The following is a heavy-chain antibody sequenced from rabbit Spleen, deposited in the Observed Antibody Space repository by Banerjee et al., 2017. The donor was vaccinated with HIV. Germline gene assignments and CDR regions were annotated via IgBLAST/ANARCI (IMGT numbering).Heavy chain of an antibody. V-gene: IGHV1S40*01. CDR2: INVYTGKP. J-gene: IGHJ4*01. Sequence: QSLEESGGDLVQPEGSLTLTCTASGFSFSSNGYMCWVRQAPGKGLQWIACINVYTGKPVYATWAKGRFTISRTSSTTVTLQMTSLTAADTATYFCARDLTSVVGWNFNLWGPGTLVTVS. D-gene: IGHD1-1*01. CDR3: ARDLTSVVGWNFNL. CDR1: GFSFSSNGY.